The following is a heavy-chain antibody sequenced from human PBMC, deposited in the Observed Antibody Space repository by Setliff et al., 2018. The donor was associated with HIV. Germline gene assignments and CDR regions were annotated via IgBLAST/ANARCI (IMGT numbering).Heavy chain of an antibody. J-gene: IGHJ3*02. Sequence: GASVKVSCKASGYIFISYGISWVRQAPGQGLEWMGWISAYNGNTNYAQKLQGRVTMTTDTSTSTVYMELRSLRSDDTAVYYCARVPYRSVWFSWGHDAFDIWGQGTMVTVSS. D-gene: IGHD6-19*01. CDR2: ISAYNGNT. CDR1: GYIFISYG. CDR3: ARVPYRSVWFSWGHDAFDI. V-gene: IGHV1-18*01.